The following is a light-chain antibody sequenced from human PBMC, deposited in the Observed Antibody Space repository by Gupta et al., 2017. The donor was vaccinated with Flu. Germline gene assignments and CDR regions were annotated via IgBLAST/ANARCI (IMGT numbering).Light chain of an antibody. CDR2: CAS. Sequence: GPLSLAPGAGPTSYGIACHSIRNTYLAWYQQKPGQPPSLLLYCASSRAAGIPDRFGGSGSGTDFTLTISRLEAEDVAVYYCQQDCRSPCTFGQGTKVEIK. J-gene: IGKJ2*02. V-gene: IGKV3-20*01. CDR1: HSIRNTY. CDR3: QQDCRSPCT.